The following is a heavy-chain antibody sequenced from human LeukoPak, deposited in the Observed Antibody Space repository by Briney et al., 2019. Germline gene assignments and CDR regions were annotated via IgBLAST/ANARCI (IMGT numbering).Heavy chain of an antibody. CDR3: ARAMPNGGRAFDI. D-gene: IGHD2-2*01. J-gene: IGHJ4*02. Sequence: PGGSLRLSCAGSGFIFSSCAMGWVRQTPTKGLEWVSAISGSGTNTYYADSVKGRFTISRENAKNSLYLQMNSLRAGDTAVYYCARAMPNGGRAFDIWGQGTLVTVSS. CDR2: ISGSGTNT. CDR1: GFIFSSCA. V-gene: IGHV3-23*01.